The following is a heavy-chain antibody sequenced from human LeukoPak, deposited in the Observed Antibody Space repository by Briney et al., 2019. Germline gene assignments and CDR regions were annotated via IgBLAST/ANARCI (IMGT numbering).Heavy chain of an antibody. Sequence: GGSLRLSCASSALTFSRHVINWVRQAPGKGLEWVSAISGYGDSTFYADSVKGRFSISRDNSKNTVYLQIDSLRVEDTAVYYCAQDAEEKGYGRPVEYFQHWGQGTLVTVSS. CDR3: AQDAEEKGYGRPVEYFQH. CDR2: ISGYGDST. CDR1: ALTFSRHV. J-gene: IGHJ1*01. V-gene: IGHV3-23*01. D-gene: IGHD3-10*01.